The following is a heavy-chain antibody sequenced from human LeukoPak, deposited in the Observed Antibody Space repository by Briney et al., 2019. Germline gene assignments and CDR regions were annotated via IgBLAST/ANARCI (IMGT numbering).Heavy chain of an antibody. V-gene: IGHV1-3*01. Sequence: GASVKVSYKASGYTFTSYAMHWVRQAPGQRLEWMGWINAGNGNTKYSQKFQGRVTITRDTSASTAYMELSSLRSEDTAVYYCARVQARYCSSTSCYYGYWGQGTLVTVSS. CDR3: ARVQARYCSSTSCYYGY. CDR1: GYTFTSYA. D-gene: IGHD2-2*01. CDR2: INAGNGNT. J-gene: IGHJ4*02.